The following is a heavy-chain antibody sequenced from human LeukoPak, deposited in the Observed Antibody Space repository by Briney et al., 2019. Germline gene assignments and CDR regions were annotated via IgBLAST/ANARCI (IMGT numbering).Heavy chain of an antibody. CDR1: GGSISSYY. CDR2: IYYSGST. CDR3: ARSFSSGWPDYFDY. Sequence: SETLSLTCTVSGGSISSYYWSWIRQPPGKGLEWIGYIYYSGSTNYNPSLKSRVTISVDTSKNQFSLKLSSVTAADTAVYYCARSFSSGWPDYFDYWGRGTLVTVSS. J-gene: IGHJ4*02. V-gene: IGHV4-59*01. D-gene: IGHD6-19*01.